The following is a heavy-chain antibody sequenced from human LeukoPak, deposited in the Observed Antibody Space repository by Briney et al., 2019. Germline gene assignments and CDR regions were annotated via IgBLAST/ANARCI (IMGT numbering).Heavy chain of an antibody. CDR3: ARSSEVPLYYDSSGYYYVGQYYFDY. D-gene: IGHD3-22*01. Sequence: SETLSLTCAVSGGSISSGGSSWSWIRQPPGKGLEWIGYIYHSGSTYYNPSLKSRVTISVDRSKNQFSLKLSSVTAADTAVYYCARSSEVPLYYDSSGYYYVGQYYFDYWGQGTLVTVSS. J-gene: IGHJ4*02. CDR2: IYHSGST. V-gene: IGHV4-30-2*01. CDR1: GGSISSGGSS.